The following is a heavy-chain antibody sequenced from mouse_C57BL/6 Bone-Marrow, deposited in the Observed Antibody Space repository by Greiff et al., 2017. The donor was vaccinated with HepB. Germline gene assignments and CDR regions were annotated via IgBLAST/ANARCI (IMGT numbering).Heavy chain of an antibody. V-gene: IGHV1-50*01. CDR3: ARRGLRPHYYAMDY. CDR2: IDHSDSYT. D-gene: IGHD2-4*01. J-gene: IGHJ4*01. Sequence: QVQLQQPGAELVKPGASVKLSCKASGYTFTSYWMQWVNQRPGQGLEWIGEIDHSDSYTNYNQKLKGQATLTVDTSYSKAYMQLSMLTSEDSAVYYGARRGLRPHYYAMDYWGQGTSVTVSS. CDR1: GYTFTSYW.